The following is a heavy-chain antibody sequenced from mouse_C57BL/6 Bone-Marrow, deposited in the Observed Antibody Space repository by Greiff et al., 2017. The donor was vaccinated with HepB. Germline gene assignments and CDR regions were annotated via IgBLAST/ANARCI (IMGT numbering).Heavy chain of an antibody. J-gene: IGHJ3*01. D-gene: IGHD2-3*01. CDR2: ISYNGSK. CDR3: ARSLSPLAY. V-gene: IGHV3-6*01. CDR1: GYSITSGYY. Sequence: EVKLVASGPGLVKPSQSLSLTRPVTGYSITSGYYWHWYRQFPGKKLGWMGYISYNGSKKYNPSLKNRISITRETSKNQFFLKLNSVTTEDTGTYYCARSLSPLAYWGQGTLVTVSA.